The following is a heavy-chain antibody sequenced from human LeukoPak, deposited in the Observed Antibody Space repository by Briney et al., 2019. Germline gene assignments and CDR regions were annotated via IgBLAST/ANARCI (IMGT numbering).Heavy chain of an antibody. Sequence: SETLSLTCAVYGGSFSGYYWSWIRQPPGKGLEWIGEINHSGSTNYNPSLKSRVTISVDTSKNQFSLKLSSVTAADTAVYYCARKLPWIRNWFDPWGQGTLVTVSS. V-gene: IGHV4-34*01. CDR2: INHSGST. CDR1: GGSFSGYY. D-gene: IGHD5-12*01. CDR3: ARKLPWIRNWFDP. J-gene: IGHJ5*02.